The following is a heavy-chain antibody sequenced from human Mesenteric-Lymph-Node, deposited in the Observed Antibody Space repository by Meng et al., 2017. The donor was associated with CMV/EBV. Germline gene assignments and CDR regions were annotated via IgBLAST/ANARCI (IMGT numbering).Heavy chain of an antibody. CDR1: RFTVSSNY. V-gene: IGHV3-66*01. J-gene: IGHJ4*02. Sequence: GGSLRLSCAASRFTVSSNYMTWVRQAPGKGLEWVSLIYNTGSAYYADSVKGRFTISRDNAKNSLYLQMNSLRAEDTAVYYCARAGDGYWDYWGQGTLVTVSS. D-gene: IGHD5-24*01. CDR2: IYNTGSA. CDR3: ARAGDGYWDY.